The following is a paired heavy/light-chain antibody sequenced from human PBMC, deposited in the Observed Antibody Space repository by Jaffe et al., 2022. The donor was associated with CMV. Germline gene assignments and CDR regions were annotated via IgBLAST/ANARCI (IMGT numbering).Light chain of an antibody. CDR1: QSVLSSSNNKNY. J-gene: IGKJ1*01. CDR3: QQYYSTPRT. CDR2: WAS. V-gene: IGKV4-1*01. Sequence: DIVMTQSPDSLAVSLGERATINCKSSQSVLSSSNNKNYLAWYQQKSGQPPKLLIHWASTRESGVPDRFSGSGSGTDFTLTISSLQAEDVAVYYCQQYYSTPRTFGQGTKVEIK.
Heavy chain of an antibody. CDR1: GFTFSTYA. V-gene: IGHV3-33*01. D-gene: IGHD3-16*02. J-gene: IGHJ3*02. CDR2: IWFDGSEK. Sequence: QVQLVESGGGVVQPGRSLRLSCEASGFTFSTYAMHWVRQAPGKGLEWVAVIWFDGSEKYYVDSVKGRFTISRDNSKNMLFLQMNSLTAEDTAVYYCARAQLLSLGDTDDAFDIWGQGTMVSVSS. CDR3: ARAQLLSLGDTDDAFDI.